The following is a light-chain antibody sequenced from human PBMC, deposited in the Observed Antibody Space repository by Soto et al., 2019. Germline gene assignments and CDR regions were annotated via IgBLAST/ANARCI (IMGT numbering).Light chain of an antibody. V-gene: IGKV3-15*01. J-gene: IGKJ5*01. CDR3: HQYDKWPPIT. CDR1: QSVRSN. CDR2: GAS. Sequence: ETVMTQSPATLPVSPGERATLSCRASQSVRSNLAWYQQKPGQAPRLLIYGASTRATGVPARFSGSGSGTEFTLTINSLQSEDFAVYYCHQYDKWPPITFGQGTRLEIK.